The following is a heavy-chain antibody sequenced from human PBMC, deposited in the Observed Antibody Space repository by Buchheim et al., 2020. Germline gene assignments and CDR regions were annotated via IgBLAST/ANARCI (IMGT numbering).Heavy chain of an antibody. CDR1: GFTFSSYG. J-gene: IGHJ4*02. CDR2: ISYDGSNK. V-gene: IGHV3-30*18. D-gene: IGHD1-26*01. CDR3: AKDLSTVRATTLDY. Sequence: QVQLVESGGGVVQPGRSLRLSCAASGFTFSSYGMHWVRQAPGKGLEWVAVISYDGSNKYYADSVKGRFTISRDNSKNTLYLQMNSLRAEDTAVYYCAKDLSTVRATTLDYWGQGTL.